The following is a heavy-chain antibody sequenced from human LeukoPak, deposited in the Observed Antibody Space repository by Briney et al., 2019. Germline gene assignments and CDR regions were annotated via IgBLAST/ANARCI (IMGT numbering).Heavy chain of an antibody. V-gene: IGHV1-69*13. CDR1: GGTFSSYA. CDR3: ARDAGRYDSSGYYKLFDY. J-gene: IGHJ4*02. CDR2: IIPIFGTA. D-gene: IGHD3-22*01. Sequence: GASVKVSCKASGGTFSSYAISWVRQAPGQGLEWMGGIIPIFGTANYAQKFQGRVTITADESTSTAYMELSSLRSEDTAVYYCARDAGRYDSSGYYKLFDYWGQGTLVTVSS.